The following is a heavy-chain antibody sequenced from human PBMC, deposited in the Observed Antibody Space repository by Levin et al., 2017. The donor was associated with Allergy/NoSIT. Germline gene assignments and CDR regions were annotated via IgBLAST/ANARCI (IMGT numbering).Heavy chain of an antibody. Sequence: SETLSLTCTVSGGSVSSGNYYWSWIRLPPGKGLEWIGYFHHSVGTNYNPSLKGRAIISADTSKNQFSLRLTAVTAADTAIYYCLRDRGWYSFDPWGQGILVTVSS. CDR3: LRDRGWYSFDP. CDR2: FHHSVGT. CDR1: GGSVSSGNYY. J-gene: IGHJ5*02. V-gene: IGHV4-61*01. D-gene: IGHD6-19*01.